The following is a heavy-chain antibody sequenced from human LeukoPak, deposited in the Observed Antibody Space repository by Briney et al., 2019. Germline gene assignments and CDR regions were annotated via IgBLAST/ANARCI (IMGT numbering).Heavy chain of an antibody. V-gene: IGHV1-2*02. J-gene: IGHJ5*02. CDR2: INPNSGGT. D-gene: IGHD2-2*01. CDR3: ARDWCSSTSCYEYWFDP. Sequence: ASVKVSCKASGGTFSSYAISWVRQAPGQGLGWMGWINPNSGGTNYAQKFQGRVTMTRDTSISTAYMELSRLRSDDTAVYYCARDWCSSTSCYEYWFDPWGQGTLVTVSS. CDR1: GGTFSSYA.